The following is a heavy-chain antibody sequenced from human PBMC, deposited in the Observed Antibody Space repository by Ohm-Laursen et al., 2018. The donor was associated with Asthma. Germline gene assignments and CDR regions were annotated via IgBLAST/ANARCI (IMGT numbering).Heavy chain of an antibody. J-gene: IGHJ4*02. D-gene: IGHD3-10*01. V-gene: IGHV4-30-4*01. CDR2: IYYSGST. CDR1: GGSISSGDYY. Sequence: SQTLSLTCTVSGGSISSGDYYWSWIRQPPGKGLEWIGYIYYSGSTYYNPSLKSRVTISVDTSKNQFSLKLSSVTAADTAVYYCASASSGSYYSPKFDYWGQGTLVTVSS. CDR3: ASASSGSYYSPKFDY.